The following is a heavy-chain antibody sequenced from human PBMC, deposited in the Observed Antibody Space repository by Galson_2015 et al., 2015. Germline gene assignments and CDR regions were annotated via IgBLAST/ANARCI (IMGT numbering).Heavy chain of an antibody. CDR1: GFTFSSYA. CDR2: ISYDGSNK. CDR3: ARMKIGIAVAGPEGFDY. D-gene: IGHD6-19*01. Sequence: SLRLSCAASGFTFSSYAMHWVRQAPGKGLEWVAVISYDGSNKYYADSVKGRFTISRDNSKNTLYLQMNSLRAEDTAVYCCARMKIGIAVAGPEGFDYWGQGTLVTVSS. J-gene: IGHJ4*02. V-gene: IGHV3-30-3*01.